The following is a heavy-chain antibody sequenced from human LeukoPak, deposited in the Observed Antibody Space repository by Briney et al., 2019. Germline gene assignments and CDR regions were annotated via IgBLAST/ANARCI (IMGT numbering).Heavy chain of an antibody. J-gene: IGHJ4*02. CDR1: GFIFDDYA. V-gene: IGHV3-9*01. CDR2: ISWNSGRV. CDR3: ARDMTYSSTWSFDY. Sequence: QPGGSLRLSCAASGFIFDDYAMHWVRQVPGKGLEWVSGISWNSGRVDYVDSVKGRFTISRDNGKNSLYLQMNSLRPEDTAMYYCARDMTYSSTWSFDYWGQGALVTVSS. D-gene: IGHD6-13*01.